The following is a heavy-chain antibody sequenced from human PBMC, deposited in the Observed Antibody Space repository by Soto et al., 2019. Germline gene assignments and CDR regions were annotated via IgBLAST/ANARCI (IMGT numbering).Heavy chain of an antibody. CDR1: GVSISSGDYY. CDR2: IYYSENT. J-gene: IGHJ5*02. CDR3: ARLGAYYQSLDP. Sequence: SETLSLTCTVSGVSISSGDYYWSWIRQTPGKGLEWIGYIYYSENTYYNPSLKSRVTISLETSKSQISLRLTSVTAADTAVYYCARLGAYYQSLDPWGPGTLVTVSS. D-gene: IGHD2-21*01. V-gene: IGHV4-30-4*01.